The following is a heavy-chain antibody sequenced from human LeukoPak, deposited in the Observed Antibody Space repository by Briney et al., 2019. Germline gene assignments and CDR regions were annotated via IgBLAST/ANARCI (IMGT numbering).Heavy chain of an antibody. CDR1: GGSISSSSYY. V-gene: IGHV4-39*07. CDR3: ARVSGHSSSWYMSDY. CDR2: IYYSGST. J-gene: IGHJ4*02. D-gene: IGHD6-13*01. Sequence: SETLSLTCTVSGGSISSSSYYWGWIRPPPGKGLEWIGSIYYSGSTYYNPSLKSRVTISLDTSKKQFSLKLSSVTAADTAVYYCARVSGHSSSWYMSDYWGQGTLVTVSS.